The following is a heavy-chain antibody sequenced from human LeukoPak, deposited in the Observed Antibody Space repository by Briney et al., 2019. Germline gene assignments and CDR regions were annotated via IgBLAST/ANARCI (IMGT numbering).Heavy chain of an antibody. V-gene: IGHV4-30-4*08. CDR3: ARDRADSSSHLYPNAFDI. CDR2: IDYSGST. J-gene: IGHJ3*02. D-gene: IGHD6-6*01. Sequence: KPSETLSLTCTVSGGSISSSSYYWGRIRQPPGKGLEWIGYIDYSGSTYYTRSLKSRVTISVDTSKNQFCLKLSSVTAADTAVYYCARDRADSSSHLYPNAFDIWGQGTMVTVSS. CDR1: GGSISSSSYY.